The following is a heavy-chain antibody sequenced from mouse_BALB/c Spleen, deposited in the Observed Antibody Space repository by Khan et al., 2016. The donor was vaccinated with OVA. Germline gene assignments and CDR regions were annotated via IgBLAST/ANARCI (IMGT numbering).Heavy chain of an antibody. J-gene: IGHJ4*01. Sequence: EVQLQESGPGLVKPSQSLSLTCTVTGYSITSNYAWNWIRQFPGNKLEWMGYIRYSGSTSYNPSLKSRISITRDTSKNQFFLQLSSVTSEDTARDYCARGNYYGYAMDYWGQGTSVTVSS. CDR2: IRYSGST. CDR1: GYSITSNYA. D-gene: IGHD1-1*01. V-gene: IGHV3-2*02. CDR3: ARGNYYGYAMDY.